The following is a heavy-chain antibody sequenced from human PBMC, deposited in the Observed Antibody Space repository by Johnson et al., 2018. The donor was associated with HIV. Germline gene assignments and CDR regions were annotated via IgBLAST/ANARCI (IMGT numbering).Heavy chain of an antibody. V-gene: IGHV3-30*02. CDR2: IRYDGSNK. CDR1: GFTFGIYG. CDR3: ARDEEVMYAMGAFDI. Sequence: QMLLVESWGGVVQPGGSLRLSCAASGFTFGIYGMHWVRQAPGKGLEWVAFIRYDGSNKYYADSVKGRFTISRDNSKNTLYLQMNSLRAEDTAVYYCARDEEVMYAMGAFDIWGQGTMVTVSS. J-gene: IGHJ3*02. D-gene: IGHD2-8*02.